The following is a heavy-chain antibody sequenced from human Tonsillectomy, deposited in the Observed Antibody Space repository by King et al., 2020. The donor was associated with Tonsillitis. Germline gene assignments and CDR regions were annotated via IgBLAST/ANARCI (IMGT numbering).Heavy chain of an antibody. CDR2: FSAMNVI. Sequence: EVQLQESGGGLVQPGGSLKLSCSASGFIITDYNIHWIRQAPGKGLEWLSYFSAMNVISYADSVKGRFTVSRDTAKNLLYLQMDRLRVEDTAVYFCARDPEPGLVSDLNYFHNWGQGTLVSVSS. CDR1: GFIITDYN. D-gene: IGHD3/OR15-3a*01. J-gene: IGHJ4*02. V-gene: IGHV3-69-1*01. CDR3: ARDPEPGLVSDLNYFHN.